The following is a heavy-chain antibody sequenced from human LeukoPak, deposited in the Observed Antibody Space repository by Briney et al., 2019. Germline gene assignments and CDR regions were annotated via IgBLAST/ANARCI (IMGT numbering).Heavy chain of an antibody. Sequence: PGGTLRLSCAASGFTFSSYGMSWVRQAPGKGLEWVSAISGSGSSTYYAASVKGRFTISRDNSKNTLYLQMNSLRAEDTAVYYCAKAAGYGDYTYFDYWGQGTLVTVSS. J-gene: IGHJ4*02. CDR3: AKAAGYGDYTYFDY. CDR1: GFTFSSYG. D-gene: IGHD4-17*01. CDR2: ISGSGSST. V-gene: IGHV3-23*01.